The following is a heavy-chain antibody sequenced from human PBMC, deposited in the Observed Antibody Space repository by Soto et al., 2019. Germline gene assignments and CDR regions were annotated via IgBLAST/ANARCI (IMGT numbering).Heavy chain of an antibody. CDR1: GFTFSTYG. D-gene: IGHD4-17*01. CDR3: ARSSQDFGDYDYYSYYYMDV. Sequence: GGSLRLSCAASGFTFSTYGMHWVRQAPGKGLEWVAVIWYDGNNKYHADSVRGRFTISRDNSKNTLYLQMNSLRAEDTAVYYCARSSQDFGDYDYYSYYYMDVWGKGTTVTVSS. V-gene: IGHV3-33*01. J-gene: IGHJ6*03. CDR2: IWYDGNNK.